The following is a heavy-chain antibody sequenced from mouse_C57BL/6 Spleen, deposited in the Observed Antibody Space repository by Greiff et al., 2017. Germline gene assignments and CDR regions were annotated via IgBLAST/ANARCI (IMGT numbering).Heavy chain of an antibody. V-gene: IGHV6-3*01. J-gene: IGHJ4*01. CDR2: IRLKSGNYAT. Sequence: EVKLVESGGGLVQPGGSMKLSCVASGFTFSNYWMNWVRQSPEKGLEWVAQIRLKSGNYATHYAESVKGRFTISRDASKSRVYLQMNNLRAEDTGIDYCTGLYSNYDEGAMDYWGQGTSVTVSS. D-gene: IGHD2-5*01. CDR1: GFTFSNYW. CDR3: TGLYSNYDEGAMDY.